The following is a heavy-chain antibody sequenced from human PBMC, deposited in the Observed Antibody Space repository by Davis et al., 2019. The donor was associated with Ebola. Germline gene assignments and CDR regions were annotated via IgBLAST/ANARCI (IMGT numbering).Heavy chain of an antibody. Sequence: SETLSLTCTVSGGSISNFYWSWIRQPPGKGLEWIGYIYYSGSTNYNPSLKSRVTISVDTSKNQFSLKLSSVTAADTAVYYCARAGGGYSYGSGYYYYYGMDVWGQGTTVTVSS. CDR1: GGSISNFY. CDR3: ARAGGGYSYGSGYYYYYGMDV. J-gene: IGHJ6*02. D-gene: IGHD5-18*01. CDR2: IYYSGST. V-gene: IGHV4-59*01.